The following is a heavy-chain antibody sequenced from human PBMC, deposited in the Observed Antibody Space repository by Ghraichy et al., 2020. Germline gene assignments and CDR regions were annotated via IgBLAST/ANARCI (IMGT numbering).Heavy chain of an antibody. CDR1: GFSFGSHW. V-gene: IGHV3-74*03. CDR3: SRGGAGSFDY. Sequence: SCAASGFSFGSHWMHWVRQGPGKGLVWLSHINNDGSRTTYAESVKGRFTISRDNTRNTLFLQIDSLRVDDTAIYYCSRGGAGSFDYWGQGTLVTVSS. D-gene: IGHD2-15*01. J-gene: IGHJ4*02. CDR2: INNDGSRT.